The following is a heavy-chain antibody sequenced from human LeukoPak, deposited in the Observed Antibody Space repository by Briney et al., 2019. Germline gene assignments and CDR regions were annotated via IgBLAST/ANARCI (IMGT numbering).Heavy chain of an antibody. V-gene: IGHV3-30*18. CDR1: GFTFSSYG. CDR3: AKVTTVVGFDY. Sequence: GRSLRLSCAASGFTFSSYGMHWVRQAPGKGLEWVAVKSYDGSNKYYADSVKGRFTISRDNSKNTLYLQMNSLRAEDTAVYYCAKVTTVVGFDYWGQGTLVTVSS. CDR2: KSYDGSNK. J-gene: IGHJ4*02. D-gene: IGHD4-23*01.